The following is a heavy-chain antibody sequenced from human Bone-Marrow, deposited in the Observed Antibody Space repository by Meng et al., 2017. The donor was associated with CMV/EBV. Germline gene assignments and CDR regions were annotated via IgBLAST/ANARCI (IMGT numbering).Heavy chain of an antibody. CDR1: GGSISSSSYY. J-gene: IGHJ6*02. CDR2: IYYSGST. V-gene: IGHV4-39*07. CDR3: AGGASVVVSAADDYYNGMDV. Sequence: SETLSLTCTVSGGSISSSSYYWGWIRQPPGKGLEWIGSIYYSGSTYYNPSLKSRVTISVDTSKNQFSLKLSSVTAADTAVYYCAGGASVVVSAADDYYNGMDVWGQGTTVTVSS. D-gene: IGHD2-2*01.